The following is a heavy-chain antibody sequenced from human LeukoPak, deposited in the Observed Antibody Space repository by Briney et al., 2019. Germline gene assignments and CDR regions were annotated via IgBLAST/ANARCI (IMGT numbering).Heavy chain of an antibody. CDR2: ISSSGSTI. V-gene: IGHV3-11*01. Sequence: GGSLRLSCAASGFTFSDYYMSWIRQAPGKGLEWVSYISSSGSTIYYADSVKGRFTISRDNAKNSLYLQMNSLRAEDTAVYYCARAQDDYSNYRVYYYMDVWGKGTTVTVSS. J-gene: IGHJ6*03. CDR1: GFTFSDYY. D-gene: IGHD4-11*01. CDR3: ARAQDDYSNYRVYYYMDV.